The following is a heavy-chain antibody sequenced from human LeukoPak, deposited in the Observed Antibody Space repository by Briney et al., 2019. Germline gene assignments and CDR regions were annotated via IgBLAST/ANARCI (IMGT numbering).Heavy chain of an antibody. D-gene: IGHD3-10*01. Sequence: SETLSLTCTVSGASISSSSYYWGWIRQPPGKGLEWIGSIYYSGSTYYNPSLKSRVTISVDTSKNQFSLKLSSVTASDTAAYYCARPSITMVRGFDPWGQGTLVTVSS. CDR1: GASISSSSYY. CDR2: IYYSGST. J-gene: IGHJ5*02. CDR3: ARPSITMVRGFDP. V-gene: IGHV4-39*01.